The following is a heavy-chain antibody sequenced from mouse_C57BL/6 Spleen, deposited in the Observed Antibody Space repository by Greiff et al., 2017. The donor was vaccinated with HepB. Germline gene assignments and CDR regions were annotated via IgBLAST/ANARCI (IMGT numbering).Heavy chain of an antibody. J-gene: IGHJ2*01. V-gene: IGHV1-82*01. CDR3: AREKGGYYVDY. CDR1: GYAFSSSW. D-gene: IGHD1-1*02. Sequence: VKLMESGPELVKPGASVKISCKASGYAFSSSWMNWVKQRPGKGLEWIGRIYPGDGDTNYNGKFKGKATLTADKSSSTAYMQLSSLTSEDSAVYFCAREKGGYYVDYWGQGTTLTVSS. CDR2: IYPGDGDT.